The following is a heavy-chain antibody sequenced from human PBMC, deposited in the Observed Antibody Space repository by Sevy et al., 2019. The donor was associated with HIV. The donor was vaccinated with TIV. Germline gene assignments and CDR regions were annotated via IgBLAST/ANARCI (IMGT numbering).Heavy chain of an antibody. V-gene: IGHV3-48*03. J-gene: IGHJ5*02. CDR1: GFTFSSYD. CDR3: TRNGAAFETGFDP. D-gene: IGHD2-21*02. Sequence: GGSLRLSCTASGFTFSSYDMNWVRQAPGKGLEWVSKISSSGSSIYYADSVKGRFTISRDNAKNSLNLQMNSLRAEDTAGYYCTRNGAAFETGFDPWGQGTLVTVSS. CDR2: ISSSGSSI.